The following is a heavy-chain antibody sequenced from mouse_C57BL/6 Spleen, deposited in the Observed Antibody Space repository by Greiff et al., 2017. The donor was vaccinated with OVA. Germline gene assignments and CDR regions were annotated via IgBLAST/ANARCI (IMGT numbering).Heavy chain of an antibody. J-gene: IGHJ3*01. Sequence: EVKLVESGGDLVKPGGSLKLSCAASGFTFSSYGLSWVRQTPDKRLEWVATISSGGSYTYYPDSVKGRFTISRDNAKNTLYLQMSSLKSEDTAMYYCASHDYEYWGQGTLVTVSA. D-gene: IGHD2-4*01. CDR1: GFTFSSYG. V-gene: IGHV5-6*01. CDR3: ASHDYEY. CDR2: ISSGGSYT.